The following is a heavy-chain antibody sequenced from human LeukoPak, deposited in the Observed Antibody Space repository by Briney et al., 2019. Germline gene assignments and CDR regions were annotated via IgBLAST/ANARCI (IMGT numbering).Heavy chain of an antibody. CDR2: INPNSGGT. V-gene: IGHV1-2*02. Sequence: ASVKVSCEASGYTFTGYYMHWVRQAPGQGLEWMGWINPNSGGTNYAQKFQGRVTMTRDTSISTAYMELSRLRSDDTAVYYCARDMGIVGAWYYFDYWGQGTLVTVSS. D-gene: IGHD1-26*01. CDR3: ARDMGIVGAWYYFDY. J-gene: IGHJ4*02. CDR1: GYTFTGYY.